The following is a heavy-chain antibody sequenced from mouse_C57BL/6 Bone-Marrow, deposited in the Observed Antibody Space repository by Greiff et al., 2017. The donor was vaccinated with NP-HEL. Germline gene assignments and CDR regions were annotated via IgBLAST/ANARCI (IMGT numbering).Heavy chain of an antibody. CDR1: GFTFSSYG. CDR3: ARDWDPFAY. D-gene: IGHD4-1*01. J-gene: IGHJ3*01. CDR2: ISSGGSYT. Sequence: DVQLVESGGDLVKPGGSLKLSCAASGFTFSSYGMSWVRQTPDKRLEWVATISSGGSYTYYPDSVKGRFTISRDNAKNTLYLQMSSLKSGDTAMYYCARDWDPFAYWGQGTLVTVSA. V-gene: IGHV5-6*01.